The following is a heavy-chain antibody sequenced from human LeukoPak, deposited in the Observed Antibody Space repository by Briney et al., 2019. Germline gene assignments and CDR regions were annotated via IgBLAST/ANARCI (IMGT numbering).Heavy chain of an antibody. D-gene: IGHD3-16*02. V-gene: IGHV3-30-3*01. CDR3: AKGEETRPFGGVIDY. CDR2: ISYDGSNK. J-gene: IGHJ4*02. Sequence: GGSLRLSCAASGFTFSSYAMHWVRQAPGKGLEWVAVISYDGSNKYYADSVKGRFTISRDNSKNTLYLQMNSLRAEDTAVYYCAKGEETRPFGGVIDYWGQGTLVTVSS. CDR1: GFTFSSYA.